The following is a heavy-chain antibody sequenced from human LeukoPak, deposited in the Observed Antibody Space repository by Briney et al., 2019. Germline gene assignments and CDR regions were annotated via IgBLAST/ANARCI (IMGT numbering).Heavy chain of an antibody. V-gene: IGHV4-59*08. D-gene: IGHD1-26*01. Sequence: SETLSLTCTVSGGSISSYYWSWIRQPPGKGLEWIGYIYYSGSINYNPSLKSRVTISVDTSKNQFSLKLRSVTAADTSVYYCARYSGSYSGFDYWGQGALVTVSS. CDR3: ARYSGSYSGFDY. CDR1: GGSISSYY. CDR2: IYYSGSI. J-gene: IGHJ4*02.